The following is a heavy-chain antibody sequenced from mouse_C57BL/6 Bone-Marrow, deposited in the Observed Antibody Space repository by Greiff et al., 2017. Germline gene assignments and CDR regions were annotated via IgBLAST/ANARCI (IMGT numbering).Heavy chain of an antibody. J-gene: IGHJ4*01. D-gene: IGHD1-1*01. CDR1: GYTFTDHT. CDR3: ARVFYYYGRSLYAMDY. Sequence: VQLQQSDAELVKPGASVKISCKASGYTFTDHTIHWMKQRPEQGLEWIGYIYPRDGSTKYNEKFKGKATLTADKSSSTAYMQLNSLTSEDSAVYFCARVFYYYGRSLYAMDYWGQGTSVTVSS. V-gene: IGHV1-78*01. CDR2: IYPRDGST.